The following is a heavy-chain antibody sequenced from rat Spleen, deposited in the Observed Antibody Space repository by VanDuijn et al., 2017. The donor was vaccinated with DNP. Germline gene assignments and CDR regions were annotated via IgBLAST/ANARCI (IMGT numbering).Heavy chain of an antibody. D-gene: IGHD5-1*01. CDR1: GFTFNNYW. CDR2: ITSSGGST. J-gene: IGHJ2*01. V-gene: IGHV5-31*01. Sequence: EVQLVESGGDLVQPGRSLKLSCVASGFTFNNYWMTWIRQVPGKGLEWVASITSSGGSTYYPDPVKGRFTISRDNAKNTLYLQMNSLRSEDTATYYCARGNWELFDYWGQGVMVTVSS. CDR3: ARGNWELFDY.